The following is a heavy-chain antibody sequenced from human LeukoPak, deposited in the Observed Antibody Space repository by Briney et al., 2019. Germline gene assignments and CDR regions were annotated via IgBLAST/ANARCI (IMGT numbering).Heavy chain of an antibody. CDR3: AKISTPIPAAGAMDD. J-gene: IGHJ4*02. D-gene: IGHD6-13*01. CDR2: ISGGGGGT. CDR1: GFTFRSYA. V-gene: IGHV3-23*01. Sequence: GGSLRLSCAASGFTFRSYAMSWVRQAPGQGLEWVSSISGGGGGTYYANSVKGRFTISRDNSKSTLYLQMNGLRAEDTAVYYCAKISTPIPAAGAMDDWGQGTLVTVSS.